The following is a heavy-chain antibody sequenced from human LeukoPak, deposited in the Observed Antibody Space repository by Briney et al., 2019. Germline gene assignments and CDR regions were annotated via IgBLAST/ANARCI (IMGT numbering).Heavy chain of an antibody. V-gene: IGHV4-59*02. D-gene: IGHD6-13*01. CDR2: IFYSGST. Sequence: PSETLSLTCTVSGGSVSSYYWTWLRQPPGKGLEWIGYIFYSGSTYYNPSLKSRVTISLNTSKNQFSLRLASVTAADTAVYFCARIPAAGSMGWFDPWGQGTLVTVSS. CDR3: ARIPAAGSMGWFDP. CDR1: GGSVSSYY. J-gene: IGHJ5*02.